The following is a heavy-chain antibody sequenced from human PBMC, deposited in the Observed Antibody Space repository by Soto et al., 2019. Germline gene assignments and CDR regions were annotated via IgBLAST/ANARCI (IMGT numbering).Heavy chain of an antibody. CDR1: GFTFGSYA. CDR3: AKDPTGTTRNFAY. D-gene: IGHD1-7*01. CDR2: ISGSGGNT. Sequence: EVQLLESGGDLVQPGGSLRLSCAASGFTFGSYAMSWVRQAPGKGLEWVSAISGSGGNTYYADSVKGRFTISRDNSKNTLFLQMNNLRAEDTALYYCAKDPTGTTRNFAYWGQGTLVTVSS. J-gene: IGHJ4*02. V-gene: IGHV3-23*01.